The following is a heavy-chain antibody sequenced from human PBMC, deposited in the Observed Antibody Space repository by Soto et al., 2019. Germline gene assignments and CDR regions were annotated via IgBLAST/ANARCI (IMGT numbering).Heavy chain of an antibody. Sequence: SETLSLTCTVSGGSVSSGSYYWSWIRQPPGKGLEWIGYIYYSGSTNYNPSLKSRVTISVDTSKNQFSLKLTSVTAADTAVYYCARAPPFVGSTYHYWGQGTLVTVSS. CDR1: GGSVSSGSYY. CDR3: ARAPPFVGSTYHY. D-gene: IGHD1-26*01. J-gene: IGHJ4*02. V-gene: IGHV4-61*01. CDR2: IYYSGST.